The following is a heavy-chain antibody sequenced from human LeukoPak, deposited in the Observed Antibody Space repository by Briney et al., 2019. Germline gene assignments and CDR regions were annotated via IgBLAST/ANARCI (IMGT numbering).Heavy chain of an antibody. Sequence: PGGSLRLSCAASEFTFSNYAMTWVRQAPGKGLEWVSAISGSGGSTDYADSVKGRFTISRDNSKDTLYLQMNSLRVEDTAVYYCAKDPTTSHYGSGSYGFDYWGQGTLVTVSS. CDR2: ISGSGGST. J-gene: IGHJ4*02. V-gene: IGHV3-23*01. CDR1: EFTFSNYA. CDR3: AKDPTTSHYGSGSYGFDY. D-gene: IGHD3-10*01.